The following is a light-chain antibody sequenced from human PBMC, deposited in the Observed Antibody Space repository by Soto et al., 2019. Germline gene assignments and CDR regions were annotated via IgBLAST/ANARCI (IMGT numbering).Light chain of an antibody. CDR2: WAS. CDR3: QQYESTPPT. V-gene: IGKV4-1*01. CDR1: QSVLYSSNNKNY. J-gene: IGKJ2*01. Sequence: DIVMTQSPDSLAVSLGERATINCKSSQSVLYSSNNKNYLAWYQQRPGQRPKLLIYWASTRESGVPDRFSGSGSGTDITLTITSLQAEDVAVYYCQQYESTPPTFGQGTKLEIK.